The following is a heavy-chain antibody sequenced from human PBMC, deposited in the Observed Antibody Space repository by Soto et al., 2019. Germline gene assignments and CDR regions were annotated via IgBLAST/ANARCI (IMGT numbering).Heavy chain of an antibody. V-gene: IGHV4-59*08. CDR2: IYYSGST. Sequence: SETLSVTCTVSGGSISSYYWSWSRQPPGKGLEWIGYIYYSGSTNYNPSLKSRVTISVDTSKNQFSLKLSSVTAADTAVYYCATSTTYCSGGSCYSWFDPWGQGTLVTVSS. CDR1: GGSISSYY. D-gene: IGHD2-15*01. CDR3: ATSTTYCSGGSCYSWFDP. J-gene: IGHJ5*02.